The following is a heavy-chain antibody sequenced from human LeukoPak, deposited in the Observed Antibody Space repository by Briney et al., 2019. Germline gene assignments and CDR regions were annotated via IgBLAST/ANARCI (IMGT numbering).Heavy chain of an antibody. CDR2: IHPGDSDT. J-gene: IGHJ3*02. V-gene: IGHV5-51*01. CDR3: ARHLTSRGYNSGRGEFGSLSI. CDR1: GYSFTSYW. D-gene: IGHD6-19*01. Sequence: PGESLKISCKGSGYSFTSYWIAWVRQMPGKGLELMGIIHPGDSDTRYNLSFQGQVTISADKSISTAYLQWSSLKASDTAMYYCARHLTSRGYNSGRGEFGSLSIWGQGTTVTVSS.